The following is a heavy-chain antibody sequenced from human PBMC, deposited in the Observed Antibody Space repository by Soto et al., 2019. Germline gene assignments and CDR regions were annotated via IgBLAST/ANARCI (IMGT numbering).Heavy chain of an antibody. CDR2: INPYTGYT. CDR1: GYTFTTYG. Sequence: QVQMVQSGDEVKRPGASVKVSCKASGYTFTTYGISWVRQAPGQGLEWMGWINPYTGYTRYGQNLQGRVTVTTDTSTSTAYMELRSLTSDDTAVYYCARDGAGYNSPFDYWGQGTLVTVSS. V-gene: IGHV1-18*01. CDR3: ARDGAGYNSPFDY. J-gene: IGHJ4*02. D-gene: IGHD5-12*01.